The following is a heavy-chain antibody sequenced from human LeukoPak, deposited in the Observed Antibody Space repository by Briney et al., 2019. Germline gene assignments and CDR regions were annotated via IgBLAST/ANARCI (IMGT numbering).Heavy chain of an antibody. Sequence: GASVKVSCKASGYTFTSYGISWVRQAPGQGLEWMGWISAYNGNTNYAQKLQGRVTMTTDTSTSTAYMELRSLRSDDTAVYYCARDRPYYYDSSGLNDYWGQGTLVTVSS. CDR2: ISAYNGNT. V-gene: IGHV1-18*01. D-gene: IGHD3-22*01. J-gene: IGHJ4*02. CDR3: ARDRPYYYDSSGLNDY. CDR1: GYTFTSYG.